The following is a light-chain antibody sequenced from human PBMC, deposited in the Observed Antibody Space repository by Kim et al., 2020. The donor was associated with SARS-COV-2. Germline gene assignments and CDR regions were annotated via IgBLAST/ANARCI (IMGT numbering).Light chain of an antibody. CDR1: QSISSY. J-gene: IGKJ2*01. CDR3: QQSYSTPYT. CDR2: TAS. V-gene: IGKV1-39*01. Sequence: SAAVGDRVTITCRASQSISSYLNWYQQKVGKAPKLLIYTASSLQSGVPSRFSGSGSGTDFTLTISSLQPEDFATYYCQQSYSTPYTFGQGTKLEI.